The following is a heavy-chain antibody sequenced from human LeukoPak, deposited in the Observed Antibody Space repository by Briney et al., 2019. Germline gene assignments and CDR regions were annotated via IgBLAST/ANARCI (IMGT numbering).Heavy chain of an antibody. J-gene: IGHJ6*03. CDR3: GRDAPVPYCSGPNCYGTQNYYYYYMDV. V-gene: IGHV4-39*07. Sequence: PSETLSLTCTVSGGSISTSNYYWGWIRQPPGKGLEWIGNIFYSGSTYYSPSLRSRVTISVDTSRNEISLRLSSVTAADTAIYYCGRDAPVPYCSGPNCYGTQNYYYYYMDVWGQGTTVTISS. CDR2: IFYSGST. CDR1: GGSISTSNYY. D-gene: IGHD2-2*01.